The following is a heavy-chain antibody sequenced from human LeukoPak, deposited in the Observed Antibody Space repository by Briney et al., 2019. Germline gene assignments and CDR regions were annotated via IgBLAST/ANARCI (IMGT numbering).Heavy chain of an antibody. CDR3: ATAPRILPIRYYMDV. D-gene: IGHD2/OR15-2a*01. CDR1: GYTLTELS. J-gene: IGHJ6*03. V-gene: IGHV1-24*01. CDR2: FDPEDGET. Sequence: ASVKVSCKVSGYTLTELSLHWVRQAPGKGLEWMGGFDPEDGETIYARKFQGRITMTEDTSPDTAYMELNSLRSEDTAVYYCATAPRILPIRYYMDVWGNGTTVTVSS.